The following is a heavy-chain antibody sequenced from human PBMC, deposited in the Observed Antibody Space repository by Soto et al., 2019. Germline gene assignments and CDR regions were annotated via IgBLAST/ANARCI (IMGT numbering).Heavy chain of an antibody. CDR1: GGSISSGGYY. Sequence: QVQLQESGPGLVKPSQTLSLTCTVSGGSISSGGYYWSWIRQHPGKGLEWIGYIYYSGSTYYNPSLKSLVTISVATSKNQSSLKLSSVTAADTAVYYCARDNPHRSYCGGDCYSLGFSSGFDYWGQGTLVTVSS. J-gene: IGHJ4*02. V-gene: IGHV4-31*01. D-gene: IGHD2-21*02. CDR2: IYYSGST. CDR3: ARDNPHRSYCGGDCYSLGFSSGFDY.